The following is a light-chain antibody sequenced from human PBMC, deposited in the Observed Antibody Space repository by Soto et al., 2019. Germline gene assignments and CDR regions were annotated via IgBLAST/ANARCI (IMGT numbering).Light chain of an antibody. J-gene: IGKJ1*01. CDR2: EAS. CDR1: QSVSSN. V-gene: IGKV3-15*01. Sequence: EIVMTQPPATLAVSPGERATLSCRASQSVSSNLAWYQQKPGQAPRLLIYEASTRVIGIPARFSGSGSGTEFTLTISRLEPEDFAVYYCQQYGSSLWTFGQGTKVDIK. CDR3: QQYGSSLWT.